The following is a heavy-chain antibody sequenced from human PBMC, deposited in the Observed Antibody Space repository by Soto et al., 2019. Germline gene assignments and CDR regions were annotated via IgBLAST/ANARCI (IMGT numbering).Heavy chain of an antibody. J-gene: IGHJ6*02. Sequence: QLVESGGGEVQPGRSLRLSCAASGFTYTDFALHWVRQAPGKGLEWVAIISYDGSDKYYADSVKGRFAISRDNPKNTLYLEMNSLRPEDTAVYFCARRAWDSYYAIDVWGQGTTVTVFS. V-gene: IGHV3-30*09. CDR3: ARRAWDSYYAIDV. CDR1: GFTYTDFA. CDR2: ISYDGSDK. D-gene: IGHD3-22*01.